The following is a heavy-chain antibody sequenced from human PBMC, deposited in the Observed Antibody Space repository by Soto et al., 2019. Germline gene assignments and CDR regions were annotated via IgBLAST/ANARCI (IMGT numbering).Heavy chain of an antibody. D-gene: IGHD2-2*01. V-gene: IGHV3-30-3*01. J-gene: IGHJ5*02. CDR3: ARDYREYNIVVVPAARSDWFDP. CDR2: ISYDGSNK. Sequence: GGSLRLSCAASGFTFSSYAMHWVRQAPGKGLEWVAVISYDGSNKYYADSVKGRFTISRDNSKNTLYLQMNSLRAEDTAVYYCARDYREYNIVVVPAARSDWFDPWGQGTLVTVSS. CDR1: GFTFSSYA.